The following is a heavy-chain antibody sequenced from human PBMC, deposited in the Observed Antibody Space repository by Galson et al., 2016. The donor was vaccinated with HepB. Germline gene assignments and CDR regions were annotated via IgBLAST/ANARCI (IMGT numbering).Heavy chain of an antibody. Sequence: SLRLSCAASGFTFSSYAMTWVRQAPGKGLEWVSGISGSGANTYYTNAVKGRFTISRDNSNNTLYLQANSLRAEETALYFCARYSDSWAPFDYWGQGSLVTVSS. CDR3: ARYSDSWAPFDY. D-gene: IGHD6-13*01. CDR1: GFTFSSYA. V-gene: IGHV3-23*01. J-gene: IGHJ4*02. CDR2: ISGSGANT.